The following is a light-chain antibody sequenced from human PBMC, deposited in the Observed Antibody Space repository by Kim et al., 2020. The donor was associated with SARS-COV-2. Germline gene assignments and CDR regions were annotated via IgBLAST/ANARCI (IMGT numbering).Light chain of an antibody. CDR3: GTWDSSLSAGV. Sequence: QSVLTQPPSVSAAPGQMVTISCSGGSSNIGNGYVSWYQQLPGTAPKLLIYDNYKRPSGIPDRFSGSKSGTSATLGITGLQIGDEADYYCGTWDSSLSAGVFGGGTHLTVL. CDR1: SSNIGNGY. J-gene: IGLJ2*01. CDR2: DNY. V-gene: IGLV1-51*01.